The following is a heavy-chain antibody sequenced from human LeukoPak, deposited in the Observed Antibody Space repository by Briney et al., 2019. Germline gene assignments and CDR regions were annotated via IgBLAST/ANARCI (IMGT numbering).Heavy chain of an antibody. CDR2: IHYSGST. CDR3: ARGSDCSGGSCYSDIAY. J-gene: IGHJ4*02. Sequence: SETLSLTCTVSGGSISSSSYYWAWIRQPPGKGLEWIGSIHYSGSTNYNPSLKSRVTISVDTSKNQFSLKLSSVTAADTAVYYCARGSDCSGGSCYSDIAYWGQGTLVTVSS. D-gene: IGHD2-15*01. V-gene: IGHV4-39*07. CDR1: GGSISSSSYY.